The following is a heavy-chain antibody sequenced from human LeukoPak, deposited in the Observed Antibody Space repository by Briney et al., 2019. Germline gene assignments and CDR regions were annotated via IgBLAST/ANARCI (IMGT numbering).Heavy chain of an antibody. V-gene: IGHV1-18*04. D-gene: IGHD1-1*01. CDR1: GYTFTSFG. J-gene: IGHJ5*02. CDR3: AKDPTLRPAQSHDRFDP. CDR2: ISAYNGNT. Sequence: ASVKVSCKACGYTFTSFGISWVRQAPGQGLEWMGWISAYNGNTNYAQKFQGRATMTADTSTNTAYMELRSLRSDDTAVYYCAKDPTLRPAQSHDRFDPWGQGTLVTVSS.